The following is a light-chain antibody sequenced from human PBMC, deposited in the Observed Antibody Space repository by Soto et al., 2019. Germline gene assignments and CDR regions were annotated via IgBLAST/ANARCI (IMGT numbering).Light chain of an antibody. CDR2: DVS. CDR1: SGDVGGYNN. Sequence: QSALTQPASVSGSPGQSITISCTGSSGDVGGYNNVSWYQQHPGKAPKLMIYDVSNRPSGVSNRFSGSKSGNTASLTISGLQAEDEADYYCSSYVSSSTLVFGGGTKLTVL. CDR3: SSYVSSSTLV. J-gene: IGLJ2*01. V-gene: IGLV2-14*01.